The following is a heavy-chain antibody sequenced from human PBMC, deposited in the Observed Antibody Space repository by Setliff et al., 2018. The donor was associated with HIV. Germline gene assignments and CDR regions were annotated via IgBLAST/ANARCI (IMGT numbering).Heavy chain of an antibody. D-gene: IGHD3-22*01. J-gene: IGHJ4*02. V-gene: IGHV3-7*04. CDR3: ARGGYLFDY. CDR2: INADGSEK. CDR1: GFTFSTSW. Sequence: GSLRLSCGGSGFTFSTSWMTWVRQAPGKGLEWVANINADGSEKSYVASVKGRFTISRDNAKNSVYLQMNNLGAEEMAVYYCARGGYLFDYCGQGTLVTVSS.